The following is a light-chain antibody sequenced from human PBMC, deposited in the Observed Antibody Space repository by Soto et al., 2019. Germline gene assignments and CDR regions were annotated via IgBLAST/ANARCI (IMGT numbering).Light chain of an antibody. Sequence: QSVLTQPPSASGTPGQRVTISCSGSSSNNGSNTVNWYQQLPGTAPKLLIYSNNQRPSGVPDRFSGSKSGTSASLAISGLQSEDEADYYCAAWDDSLNDVVFGGGTKLTVL. CDR1: SSNNGSNT. V-gene: IGLV1-44*01. CDR3: AAWDDSLNDVV. J-gene: IGLJ2*01. CDR2: SNN.